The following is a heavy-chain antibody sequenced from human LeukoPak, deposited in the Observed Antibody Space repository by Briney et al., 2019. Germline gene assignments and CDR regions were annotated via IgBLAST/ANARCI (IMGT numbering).Heavy chain of an antibody. CDR3: ARVGLYDSSDY. J-gene: IGHJ4*02. CDR2: ISWNSGSI. D-gene: IGHD3-9*01. CDR1: GFTFDDYA. V-gene: IGHV3-9*01. Sequence: PGGSLRLSCAASGFTFDDYAMHWVRQAPGKGLEWVSGISWNSGSIGYADSVKGRFTISRDNAKNTLYLQMDSLRAEDTAIYYCARVGLYDSSDYWGQGTLVAVSS.